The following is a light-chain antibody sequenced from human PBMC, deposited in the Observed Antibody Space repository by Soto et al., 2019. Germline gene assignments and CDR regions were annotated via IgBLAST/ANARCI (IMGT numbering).Light chain of an antibody. CDR2: EVS. J-gene: IGLJ2*01. CDR3: SSNACSKNLG. CDR1: SSDVGDYNY. Sequence: QSALTQPPSASGPPGQSVTIPCTGTSSDVGDYNYVSWYQQHPGKAPKLMIYEVSRRPSGVPDRFSGSQSGNTVSLTVSRLQAEDQADYYCSSNACSKNLGFGGGTKLPVL. V-gene: IGLV2-8*01.